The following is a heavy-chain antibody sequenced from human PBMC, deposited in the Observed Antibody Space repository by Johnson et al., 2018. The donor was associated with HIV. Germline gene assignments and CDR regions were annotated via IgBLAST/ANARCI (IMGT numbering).Heavy chain of an antibody. CDR3: ARAYDGGGAFDI. D-gene: IGHD3-22*01. CDR2: VNPNGGST. CDR1: QFTFSSYY. V-gene: IGHV3-25*03. J-gene: IGHJ3*02. Sequence: VQLVESGGGLAKPAWSPRLSCAASQFTFSSYYMNCVRQAPGNGLELVGQVNPNGGSTYLIDSGKDRFNISRDNAKNSLYLQMNSLRVEDTALYYCARAYDGGGAFDIWGQGTMVTVSS.